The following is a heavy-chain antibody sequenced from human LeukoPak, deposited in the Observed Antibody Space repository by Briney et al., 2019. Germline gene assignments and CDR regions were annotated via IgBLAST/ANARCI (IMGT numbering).Heavy chain of an antibody. J-gene: IGHJ4*02. V-gene: IGHV4-4*07. D-gene: IGHD6-19*01. CDR1: GGSISLSF. CDR2: LYPSGRT. CDR3: ARDAGSGWYYFDS. Sequence: PSETLSLTCTVSGGSISLSFWSWLRQPAGKGLEWVGRLYPSGRTENNPSLKGRVSISLDAPKSQFSLRLTSVAAADTAVYFCARDAGSGWYYFDSWGQGTRVTVSS.